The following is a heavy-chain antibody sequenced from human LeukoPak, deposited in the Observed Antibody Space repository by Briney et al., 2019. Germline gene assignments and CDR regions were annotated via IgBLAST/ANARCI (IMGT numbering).Heavy chain of an antibody. D-gene: IGHD3-22*01. J-gene: IGHJ4*02. CDR1: GFTFSSYS. V-gene: IGHV3-21*01. CDR3: ARDPSYYDSSGYLDY. CDR2: ISSSSSYI. Sequence: PGGSLRLSCAASGFTFSSYSMNWVRQAPGKGLEWVSSISSSSSYIYYADSVKGRFTISRDNARNSLYLQMNSLRAEDTAVYYCARDPSYYDSSGYLDYWGQGTLVTVSS.